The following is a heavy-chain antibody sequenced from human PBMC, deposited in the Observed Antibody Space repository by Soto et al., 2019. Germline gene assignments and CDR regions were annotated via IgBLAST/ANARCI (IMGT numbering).Heavy chain of an antibody. Sequence: RXEILALSFRVCSASVRTYCWSWVRQPPGKGLEWLVYIVCSGSTNSIPALKSRVTMSEDTSKNLFSEKLSSVTAADAAVYCCKRVMVGFWSAFDPWGQGTLVTVSS. D-gene: IGHD3-3*01. CDR3: KRVMVGFWSAFDP. CDR2: IVCSGST. J-gene: IGHJ5*02. CDR1: SASVRTYC. V-gene: IGHV4-59*02.